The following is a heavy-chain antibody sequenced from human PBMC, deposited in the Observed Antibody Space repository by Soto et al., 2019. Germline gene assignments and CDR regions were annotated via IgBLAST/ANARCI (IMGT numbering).Heavy chain of an antibody. V-gene: IGHV4-4*07. Sequence: ASETLSLTCTVSGGSISSYYWSWIRQPAGKGLEWIGRIYTSGSTNYNPSLKSRVTMSVDTSKNQFSLKLSSVTAADTAVYYCARDGVTMVRGVKNWFDPWGQGTLVTVSS. J-gene: IGHJ5*02. CDR1: GGSISSYY. CDR2: IYTSGST. D-gene: IGHD3-10*01. CDR3: ARDGVTMVRGVKNWFDP.